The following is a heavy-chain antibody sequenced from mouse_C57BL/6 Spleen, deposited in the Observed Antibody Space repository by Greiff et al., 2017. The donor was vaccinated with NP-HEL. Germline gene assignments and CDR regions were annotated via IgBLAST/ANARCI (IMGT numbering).Heavy chain of an antibody. CDR2: ISGGGGNT. D-gene: IGHD1-1*01. Sequence: EVKLMESGGGLVKPGGSLKLSCAASGFTFSSYTMSWVRQTPEKRLEWVATISGGGGNTYYPDSVKGRFTLSRDNAKNTLYLQMSSLRSEDTALYYCARHYYYGSSYLFDYWGQGTTLTVSS. CDR3: ARHYYYGSSYLFDY. J-gene: IGHJ2*01. V-gene: IGHV5-9*01. CDR1: GFTFSSYT.